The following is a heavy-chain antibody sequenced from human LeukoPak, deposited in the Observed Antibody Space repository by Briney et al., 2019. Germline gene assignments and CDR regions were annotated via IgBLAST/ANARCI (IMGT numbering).Heavy chain of an antibody. CDR3: AREPSGYSCFDY. Sequence: AGGSLRLSCAASGFTFSSYGMHWVRQAPGKGLEWVAVISYDGSNKYYADSVKGRFTISRDNSKNTLYLQMNSLRAEDTAVYYCAREPSGYSCFDYWGQGTLVTVSS. D-gene: IGHD3-22*01. CDR1: GFTFSSYG. CDR2: ISYDGSNK. V-gene: IGHV3-30*03. J-gene: IGHJ4*02.